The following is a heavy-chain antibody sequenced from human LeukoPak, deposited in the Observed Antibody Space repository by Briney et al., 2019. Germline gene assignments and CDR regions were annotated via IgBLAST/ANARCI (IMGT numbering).Heavy chain of an antibody. CDR1: GASISSYS. CDR3: ARLGGGNNNWFDP. Sequence: SETLSLTCTVSGASISSYSWNWIRQPPGKGLEWIGYIYHSGTTYYNPSLKSRVTISLDRSKNQFSLKLSSVTAADTAVYYCARLGGGNNNWFDPWGQGTLVTVSS. J-gene: IGHJ5*02. D-gene: IGHD4-23*01. V-gene: IGHV4-59*08. CDR2: IYHSGTT.